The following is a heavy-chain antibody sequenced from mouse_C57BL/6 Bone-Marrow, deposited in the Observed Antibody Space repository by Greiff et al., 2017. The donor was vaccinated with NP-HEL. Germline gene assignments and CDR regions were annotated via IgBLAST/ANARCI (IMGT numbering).Heavy chain of an antibody. D-gene: IGHD1-2*01. V-gene: IGHV1-69*01. Sequence: QVQLQQPGAELVMPGASVKLSCKASGYTFTSYWMHWVKQRPGQGLEWIGEIDPSDSYTNYNQKFKGKSTLTVDKSSSTAYMQRSSLTSEGSAVYNCARGTTAHWYFDVWGTGTTVTVAS. CDR3: ARGTTAHWYFDV. CDR1: GYTFTSYW. CDR2: IDPSDSYT. J-gene: IGHJ1*03.